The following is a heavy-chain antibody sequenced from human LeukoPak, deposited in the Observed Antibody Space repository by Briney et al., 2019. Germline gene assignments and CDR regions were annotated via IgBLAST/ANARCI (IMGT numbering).Heavy chain of an antibody. V-gene: IGHV4-34*01. J-gene: IGHJ5*02. CDR2: TNYSGRT. D-gene: IGHD5-18*01. CDR3: ARGRYNYGP. Sequence: SETLSLTCVVSGGSFSGYYWSWIRQPPGKGLEWIGETNYSGRTNYNPSLKSRVTISVDTSKNQFSLKLNSVTAADAALYYCARGRYNYGPWGQGTLVTVSS. CDR1: GGSFSGYY.